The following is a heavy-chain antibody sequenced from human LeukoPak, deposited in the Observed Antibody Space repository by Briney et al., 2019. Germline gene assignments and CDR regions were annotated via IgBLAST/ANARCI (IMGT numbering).Heavy chain of an antibody. D-gene: IGHD2-2*01. CDR2: ISGSGGST. Sequence: PGGSLRLSCAASGFSFCSYAMSWVRQAPGKGLEWVSAISGSGGSTYYADSVKGRFTISRGNSKNTLYLQMNSLRAEDTAVYYCARDPGPRYCSSTSCWDYWGQGTLVTVSS. CDR1: GFSFCSYA. J-gene: IGHJ4*02. CDR3: ARDPGPRYCSSTSCWDY. V-gene: IGHV3-23*01.